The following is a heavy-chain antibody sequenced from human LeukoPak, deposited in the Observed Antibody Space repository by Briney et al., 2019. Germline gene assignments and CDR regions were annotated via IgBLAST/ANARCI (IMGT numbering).Heavy chain of an antibody. CDR3: ARAPYTTGRSFYFDS. D-gene: IGHD2-2*02. CDR2: IWFDGSKT. CDR1: GFPFRNYG. Sequence: GGSLRLSCAASGFPFRNYGMHWVRQAPGKGLEWVAIIWFDGSKTDYADSVKGRFTISRDNFNNTLYLQMNSLRAEDTALYFCARAPYTTGRSFYFDSWGQGTLVTVSS. V-gene: IGHV3-33*01. J-gene: IGHJ4*02.